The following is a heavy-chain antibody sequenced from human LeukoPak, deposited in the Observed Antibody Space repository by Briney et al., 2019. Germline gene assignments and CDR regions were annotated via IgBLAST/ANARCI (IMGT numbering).Heavy chain of an antibody. CDR3: AKDQEGYCSSCYSVN. CDR2: IIPILGIA. Sequence: ASVKVSCKAFGGTFSSYAISWVRQAPGQGLEWMGRIIPILGIANYAQKFQGRVTITADKSTSTAYMELSSLRSEDTAVYYCAKDQEGYCSSCYSVNWGQGTLVTVSS. J-gene: IGHJ4*02. D-gene: IGHD2-2*01. CDR1: GGTFSSYA. V-gene: IGHV1-69*04.